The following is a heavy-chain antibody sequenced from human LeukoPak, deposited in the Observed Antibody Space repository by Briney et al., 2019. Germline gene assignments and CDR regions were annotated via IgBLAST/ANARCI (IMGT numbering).Heavy chain of an antibody. V-gene: IGHV4-59*01. Sequence: PSETLSLTCTASGGSISSYYWSWIRQPPGKGLEWIGYIYYSGSTNYNPSLKSRVTISVDTSKNQFSLKLSSVTAADTAVYYCARGHSDSSGYYFLYWFDPWGQGTLVTVSS. D-gene: IGHD3-22*01. J-gene: IGHJ5*02. CDR2: IYYSGST. CDR1: GGSISSYY. CDR3: ARGHSDSSGYYFLYWFDP.